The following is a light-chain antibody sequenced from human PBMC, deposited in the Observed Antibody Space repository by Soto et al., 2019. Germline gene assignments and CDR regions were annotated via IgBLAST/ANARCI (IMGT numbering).Light chain of an antibody. CDR1: QSVSSN. CDR2: DAS. J-gene: IGKJ5*01. V-gene: IGKV3-11*01. CDR3: QQRSNWP. Sequence: DIVLTQSPGTLSLSPGERATLSCRASQSVSSNHLAWYQQKPGQAPRLLIYDASNRATGIPARFSGSGPGTDFTLTISSLEPEDFAVYYCQQRSNWPFGQGTRLETK.